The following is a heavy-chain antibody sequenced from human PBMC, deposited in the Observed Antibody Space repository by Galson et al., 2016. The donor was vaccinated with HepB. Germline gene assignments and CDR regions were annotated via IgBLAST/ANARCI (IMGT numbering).Heavy chain of an antibody. CDR3: ARREDGYSSAYHFDY. CDR2: LFYTGTT. CDR1: GGSIGRNTYY. J-gene: IGHJ4*02. V-gene: IGHV4-39*01. D-gene: IGHD5-24*01. Sequence: SETLSLTCRLSGGSIGRNTYYWGWLRQPPGKGLEWIGSLFYTGTTFYHPSLKSRVSISVDTSKSQFSLNLNSVTAADTAFYYCARREDGYSSAYHFDYWGRGTLVTVSS.